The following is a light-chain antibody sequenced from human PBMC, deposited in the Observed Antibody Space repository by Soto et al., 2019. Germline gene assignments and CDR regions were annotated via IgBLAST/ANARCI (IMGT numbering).Light chain of an antibody. V-gene: IGLV2-18*02. CDR3: SSFTSSSTNV. CDR1: SSDVGSYNR. Sequence: QSALTQPHSVSGSPGQSVTISFTGTSSDVGSYNRVSWYQQPPGTAPKLMIYDVSNRPSGVPDRFSGSKSGNTASLTISGLQAEDEADYYCSSFTSSSTNVFGTGTRSPS. CDR2: DVS. J-gene: IGLJ1*01.